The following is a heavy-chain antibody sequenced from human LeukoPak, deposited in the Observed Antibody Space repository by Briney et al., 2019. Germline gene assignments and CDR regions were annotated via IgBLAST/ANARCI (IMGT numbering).Heavy chain of an antibody. CDR2: ISGSGRRT. D-gene: IGHD3-22*01. Sequence: GGSLRLSCAASGFTFPNYAMNWVRQAPGKGLEWVSSISGSGRRTYYADSVKGRFTSSRDNSKNTVYLQMNSLRAEDTAVYYCARAGNYYDSSGYYRALIYYFDYWGQGTLVTVSS. V-gene: IGHV3-23*01. J-gene: IGHJ4*02. CDR1: GFTFPNYA. CDR3: ARAGNYYDSSGYYRALIYYFDY.